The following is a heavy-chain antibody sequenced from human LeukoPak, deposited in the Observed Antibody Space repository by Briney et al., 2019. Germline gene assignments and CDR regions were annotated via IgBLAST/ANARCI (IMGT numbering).Heavy chain of an antibody. CDR1: GFTFDDYA. CDR2: IGWNSGSR. D-gene: IGHD5-18*01. J-gene: IGHJ4*02. Sequence: QPGGSLRLCCVASGFTFDDYAMHWVRHAPGKGLEWVSNIGWNSGSRGYADSVKGRFTISRDNAKNSLYLQMNSLRPEDTALYYCAKASGYSFGFLEYWGQGTPVTVSS. V-gene: IGHV3-9*01. CDR3: AKASGYSFGFLEY.